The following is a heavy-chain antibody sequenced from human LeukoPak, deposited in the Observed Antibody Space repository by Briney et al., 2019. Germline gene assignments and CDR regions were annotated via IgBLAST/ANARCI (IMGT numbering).Heavy chain of an antibody. J-gene: IGHJ4*02. D-gene: IGHD3/OR15-3a*01. Sequence: PGESLRLFCAASGFTFSDYYFNWIRQAPGKGLEWVAYVSGSGYATQYADSVKGRFTISRDNARNSVYLQMNNLRAEDTAVYYCARDVDSTLFNSNYWGQGTVVTVSS. CDR1: GFTFSDYY. CDR2: VSGSGYAT. V-gene: IGHV3-11*01. CDR3: ARDVDSTLFNSNY.